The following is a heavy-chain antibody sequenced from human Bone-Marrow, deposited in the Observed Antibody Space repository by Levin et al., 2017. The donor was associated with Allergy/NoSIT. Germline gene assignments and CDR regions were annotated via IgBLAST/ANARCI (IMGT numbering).Heavy chain of an antibody. V-gene: IGHV3-23*01. J-gene: IGHJ4*02. CDR1: GFPFHTYA. D-gene: IGHD2-21*01. CDR2: ISIDTVST. CDR3: AKGGGARFFDY. Sequence: LSLTCAASGFPFHTYAMTWVRQAPGKGLEWVSSISIDTVSTYYADSVKGRFTVSRDNSRNTLYLQMNTLRAEDTAIYYCAKGGGARFFDYWGQGTLVTVSS.